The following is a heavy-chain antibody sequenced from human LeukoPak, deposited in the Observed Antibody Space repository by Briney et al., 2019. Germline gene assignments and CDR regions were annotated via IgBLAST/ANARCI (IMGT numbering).Heavy chain of an antibody. CDR2: INPNNGGT. Sequence: ASVKVSCKASGYTFTGYYMHWVRQAPGQGLEWMGRINPNNGGTNYAQKFQGRVTMTRDTSISTAYMELSRLRSDDTAVYYCAREGGLYSYGAHWWGQGTLVTVPS. CDR3: AREGGLYSYGAHW. J-gene: IGHJ4*02. V-gene: IGHV1-2*06. D-gene: IGHD5-18*01. CDR1: GYTFTGYY.